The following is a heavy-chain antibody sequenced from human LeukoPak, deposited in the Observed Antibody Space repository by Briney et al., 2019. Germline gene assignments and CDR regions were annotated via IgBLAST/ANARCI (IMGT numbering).Heavy chain of an antibody. CDR1: GYTFTAYY. CDR2: INPNSGDT. J-gene: IGHJ6*03. Sequence: ASVRVSCKASGYTFTAYYMHWVRQAPGQGLEWMGWINPNSGDTKYAQKFQGRVTMTRDTSISTAYMELTRLRSDDTAVYYCARGGLRVMVYRLYYMDVWGKGTTVTVSS. CDR3: ARGGLRVMVYRLYYMDV. V-gene: IGHV1-2*02. D-gene: IGHD2-8*01.